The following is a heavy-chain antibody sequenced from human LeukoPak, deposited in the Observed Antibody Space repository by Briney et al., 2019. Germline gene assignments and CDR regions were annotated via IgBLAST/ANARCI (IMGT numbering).Heavy chain of an antibody. Sequence: PSETLSLTCTVSGGSISSYYWSWIRQPPGKGLEWIGYIYYSGSTNYNPSLKSQVTISVDTSKNQFSLKLSSVTAADTAVYYCARFGRTHYYYYGMDVWGQGTTVTVSS. D-gene: IGHD1-14*01. V-gene: IGHV4-59*08. CDR2: IYYSGST. J-gene: IGHJ6*02. CDR1: GGSISSYY. CDR3: ARFGRTHYYYYGMDV.